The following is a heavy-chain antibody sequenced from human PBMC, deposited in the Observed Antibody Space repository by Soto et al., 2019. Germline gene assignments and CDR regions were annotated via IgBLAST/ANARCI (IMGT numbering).Heavy chain of an antibody. CDR1: GHKVINYF. CDR3: ARERKFDFWRKGLDV. CDR2: MDPNSGST. Sequence: ASVKVSCKASGHKVINYFVHWVRQAPGQGLEWLGWMDPNSGSTGYAQNFQGRITMTRNISRNTAHMELSSLQSEDTAVYYCARERKFDFWRKGLDVWGQGTTVTVSS. J-gene: IGHJ6*02. D-gene: IGHD3-3*01. V-gene: IGHV1-8*02.